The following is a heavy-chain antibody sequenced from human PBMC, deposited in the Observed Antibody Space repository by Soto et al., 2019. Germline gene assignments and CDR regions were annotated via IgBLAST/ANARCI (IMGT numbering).Heavy chain of an antibody. Sequence: ASVKVSCKASGYRFTHYVIHWVRQAPGQRLEWMGWIGAGDGKTYYSQNFQGRVTITKDTSASTAYMELRSLRSNDTAIYYCAMVDVYVTPNTQFFYYYAMDVWGQGTTVTVSS. CDR1: GYRFTHYV. D-gene: IGHD3-16*01. V-gene: IGHV1-3*01. J-gene: IGHJ6*02. CDR2: IGAGDGKT. CDR3: AMVDVYVTPNTQFFYYYAMDV.